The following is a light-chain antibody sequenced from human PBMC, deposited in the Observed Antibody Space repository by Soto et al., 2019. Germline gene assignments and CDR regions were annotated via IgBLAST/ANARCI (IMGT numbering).Light chain of an antibody. CDR3: QQYSTYTPRT. CDR1: KIISIW. Sequence: IRRTRSPSPLTHSVGDGLTSICGAIKIISIWLAWYQQKPGKAPKILIYKASSLESGVPSRFSGSGSGTEFTLTISSLQPDDFATYYCQQYSTYTPRTFGQGTKVDIK. CDR2: KAS. J-gene: IGKJ1*01. V-gene: IGKV1-5*03.